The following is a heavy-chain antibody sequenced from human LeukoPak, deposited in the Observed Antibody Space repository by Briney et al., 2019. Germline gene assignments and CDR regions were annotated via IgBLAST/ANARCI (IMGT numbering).Heavy chain of an antibody. CDR3: ARMGGYSGYATH. V-gene: IGHV4-59*08. Sequence: SETLSLTCTVSGGSISSYYWSWIRQPPGKGLEWIGYIHSSGNTNYNPSLKSRVTISVDTSKNQFSLKLSSVIAADTAVYYCARMGGYSGYATHWGQGTLVTVSS. J-gene: IGHJ4*02. D-gene: IGHD5-12*01. CDR2: IHSSGNT. CDR1: GGSISSYY.